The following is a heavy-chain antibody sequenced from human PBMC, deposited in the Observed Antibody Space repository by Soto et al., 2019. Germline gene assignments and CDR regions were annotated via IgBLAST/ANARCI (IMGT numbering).Heavy chain of an antibody. CDR1: GFTFNTYG. Sequence: QVQLVESGGGVVQPEGSLRVSCAASGFTFNTYGLHWVRQAPGKGLEWVAVISYDGTTKYYADSVKGRFTISRDNSKKMLYLQMNTLRGDDTAVYYCARVGSSAEKRAGGMDVWGQGTTVTVSS. CDR3: ARVGSSAEKRAGGMDV. V-gene: IGHV3-30*03. J-gene: IGHJ6*02. D-gene: IGHD2-2*01. CDR2: ISYDGTTK.